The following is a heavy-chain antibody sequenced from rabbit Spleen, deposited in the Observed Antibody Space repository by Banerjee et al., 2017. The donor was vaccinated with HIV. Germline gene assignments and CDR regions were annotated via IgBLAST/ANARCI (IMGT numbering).Heavy chain of an antibody. V-gene: IGHV1S7*01. CDR2: IDPVFGIT. CDR1: GFTLSSYY. CDR3: ARDLTDAIGWNFGW. D-gene: IGHD4-1*01. J-gene: IGHJ4*01. Sequence: HLKESGGGLVQPGGSLKLSCKASGFTLSSYYMNWVRQAPGKGLEWIGYIDPVFGITYYANWVNGRFSISRENAQNTVFLQMTSLTAADTATYFCARDLTDAIGWNFGWWGPGTLVTVS.